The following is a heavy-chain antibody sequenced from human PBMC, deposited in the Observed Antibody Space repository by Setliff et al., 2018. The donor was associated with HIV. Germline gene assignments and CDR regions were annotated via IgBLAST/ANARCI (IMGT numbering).Heavy chain of an antibody. CDR2: INHSGKT. V-gene: IGHV4-34*01. D-gene: IGHD6-13*01. CDR1: GGSFSGYY. J-gene: IGHJ5*02. CDR3: AREGGTGRSSWYGAYWYDP. Sequence: SETLSLTRAVYGGSFSGYYWTWIRQPPGKGLEWIGDINHSGKTNYNRSLKSRVTISLDTSKNQFSRRLTSVTAADTAVYYCAREGGTGRSSWYGAYWYDPWGQGTLVTVSS.